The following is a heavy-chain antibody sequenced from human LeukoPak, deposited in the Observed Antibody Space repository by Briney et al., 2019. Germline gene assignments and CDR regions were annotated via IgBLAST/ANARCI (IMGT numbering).Heavy chain of an antibody. Sequence: GGSLRLSCAASGFTFGEYGMHWVRQVPGKGLEWVSHITWDGGSTYYAGSVKGRFTISRDNSKNPLYLQMNSLGAEDTALYYCAKDIHIGHGSGWPESWGQGTLVTVSS. J-gene: IGHJ5*02. CDR2: ITWDGGST. D-gene: IGHD6-19*01. CDR1: GFTFGEYG. V-gene: IGHV3-43D*03. CDR3: AKDIHIGHGSGWPES.